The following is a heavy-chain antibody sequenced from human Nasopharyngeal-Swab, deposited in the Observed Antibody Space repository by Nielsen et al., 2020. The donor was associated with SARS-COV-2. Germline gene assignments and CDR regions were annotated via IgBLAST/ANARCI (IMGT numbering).Heavy chain of an antibody. V-gene: IGHV3-74*01. Sequence: ESLKISCAASGFTFSSFWMHWVRQVPGKGLVWISRSSGDGSSTSYADSVKGRLTISRDNAKNTLYLQINTLTGEDTAVYHCARGSGPHGSWDYWGQGTLVTVSS. J-gene: IGHJ4*02. CDR3: ARGSGPHGSWDY. D-gene: IGHD1-26*01. CDR2: SSGDGSST. CDR1: GFTFSSFW.